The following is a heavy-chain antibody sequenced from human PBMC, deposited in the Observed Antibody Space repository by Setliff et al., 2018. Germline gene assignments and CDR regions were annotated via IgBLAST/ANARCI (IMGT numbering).Heavy chain of an antibody. J-gene: IGHJ1*01. Sequence: SETLSLTCNVSGGSVSSTSHYWGWIRQPPGKGMEWIGSVYYSGYTYYNPSLQSRVTISVDMSKNQFSMKLTPVTAADTAVYYCVRVDLTMIQGVLGLWGQGTLVTVSS. V-gene: IGHV4-39*07. CDR2: VYYSGYT. CDR3: VRVDLTMIQGVLGL. D-gene: IGHD3-10*01. CDR1: GGSVSSTSHY.